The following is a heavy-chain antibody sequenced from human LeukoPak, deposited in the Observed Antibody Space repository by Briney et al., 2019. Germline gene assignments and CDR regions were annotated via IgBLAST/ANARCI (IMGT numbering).Heavy chain of an antibody. CDR1: GFTVSSNY. CDR3: TRPNYGDYADDY. CDR2: IRSKAKNHET. V-gene: IGHV3-73*01. D-gene: IGHD4-17*01. J-gene: IGHJ4*02. Sequence: PGGSLRLSCAASGFTVSSNYMSWVRRASGKGLEWVGRIRSKAKNHETTYAPSAKGRFAISRDDSKNTAFLQMNGLKTEDTAMYYCTRPNYGDYADDYWGQGTLVTVSS.